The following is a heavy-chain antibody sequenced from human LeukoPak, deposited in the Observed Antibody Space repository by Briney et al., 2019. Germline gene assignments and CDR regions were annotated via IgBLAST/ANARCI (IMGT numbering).Heavy chain of an antibody. CDR2: MNPNSGNT. CDR3: AIGRVRGVTRNVFHI. V-gene: IGHV1-8*01. J-gene: IGHJ3*02. D-gene: IGHD3-10*01. CDR1: GYTFTSDD. Sequence: ASVKVSCKASGYTFTSDDINWVRQATGQGLEWMGWMNPNSGNTGYAHKFQGRVTMTRNTSISTAYMELSSLRSEDTAVYYCAIGRVRGVTRNVFHIWGQGTTVTVSS.